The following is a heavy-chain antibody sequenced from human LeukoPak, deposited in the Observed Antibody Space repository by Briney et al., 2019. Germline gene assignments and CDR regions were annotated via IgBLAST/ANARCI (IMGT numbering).Heavy chain of an antibody. CDR1: GYTFTGYY. Sequence: ASVKVSCKASGYTFTGYYMHWVRQAPGQGLEWMGWINPNSGGTNYAQKFQGRVTMTRDTSISTAYMELSRPRSDDTAVYYCARAGGGHYDFWSGYYTGSPPMFFDYWGQGTLVTVSS. J-gene: IGHJ4*02. V-gene: IGHV1-2*02. CDR3: ARAGGGHYDFWSGYYTGSPPMFFDY. CDR2: INPNSGGT. D-gene: IGHD3-3*01.